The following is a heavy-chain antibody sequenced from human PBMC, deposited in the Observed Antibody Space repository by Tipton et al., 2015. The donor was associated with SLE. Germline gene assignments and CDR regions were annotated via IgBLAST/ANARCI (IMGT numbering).Heavy chain of an antibody. CDR1: GGSFSGNF. J-gene: IGHJ6*03. CDR3: ASLLFSFAYYYMDV. Sequence: TLSLTCAVYGGSFSGNFWNWIRQTPGKGLEWIATFHDGGRTYYNPSLKGRVTISVDKSKNQFSLKLSSVTAADTAVYYCASLLFSFAYYYMDVWGKGTTVNVSS. V-gene: IGHV4-34*01. CDR2: FHDGGRT.